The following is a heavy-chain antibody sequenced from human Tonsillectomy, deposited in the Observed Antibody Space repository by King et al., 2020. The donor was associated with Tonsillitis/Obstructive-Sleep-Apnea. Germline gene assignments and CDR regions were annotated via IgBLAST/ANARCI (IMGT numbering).Heavy chain of an antibody. D-gene: IGHD3-10*01. CDR2: ISSSSDTI. Sequence: LLVESGGGLVQPAGSLRLSCAASGFTFSSYSVNWVRQAPGKGLEWVSYISSSSDTIYYADSVKGRFTISRDNAKNSLYLQMNSLRDEDTAVYYCARDGGEYASYYYYYMDVWGKGTTVTVSS. V-gene: IGHV3-48*02. CDR1: GFTFSSYS. CDR3: ARDGGEYASYYYYYMDV. J-gene: IGHJ6*03.